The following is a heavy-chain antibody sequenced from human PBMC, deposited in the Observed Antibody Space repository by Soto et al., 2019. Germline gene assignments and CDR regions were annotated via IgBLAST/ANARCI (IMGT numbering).Heavy chain of an antibody. CDR2: IIPILGIA. Sequence: ASVKVSCKASGGTFSSYTISWVRQAPGQGLEWMGRIIPILGIANYAQKFQGRVTITADKSTSTAYMELSSLRSEDTAVYYCARDRATVTTKLDYWGQGIRVTVSS. J-gene: IGHJ4*02. CDR1: GGTFSSYT. CDR3: ARDRATVTTKLDY. D-gene: IGHD4-17*01. V-gene: IGHV1-69*04.